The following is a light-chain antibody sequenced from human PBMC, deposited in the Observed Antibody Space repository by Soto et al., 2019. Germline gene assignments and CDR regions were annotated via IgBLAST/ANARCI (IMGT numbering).Light chain of an antibody. CDR2: GAS. CDR1: QSVSSSY. CDR3: HQYYSIPYT. V-gene: IGKV3-20*01. Sequence: EIVLTQSPGTLSLSPGERATLSCRASQSVSSSYLAWYQQKPGQAPRLLIYGASSRATGIPDRFSGSGSGTDFTLTISRLEPEDFAVYYCHQYYSIPYTFGQGTRLEI. J-gene: IGKJ2*01.